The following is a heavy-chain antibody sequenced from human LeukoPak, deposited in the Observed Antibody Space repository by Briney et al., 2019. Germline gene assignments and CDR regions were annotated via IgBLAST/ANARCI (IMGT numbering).Heavy chain of an antibody. CDR3: ARDIYWNDYVWGSYRWSMDV. V-gene: IGHV3-13*03. Sequence: GGSLRLSCAACGLTFSSYDMHWVRHATGKGLEWVSAIGTAGDTYYPGSVKGQFTSSRENAKNSLYLQMNSLRAGDTAVYYCARDIYWNDYVWGSYRWSMDVWGKGTTVTVSS. CDR2: IGTAGDT. J-gene: IGHJ6*03. D-gene: IGHD3-16*02. CDR1: GLTFSSYD.